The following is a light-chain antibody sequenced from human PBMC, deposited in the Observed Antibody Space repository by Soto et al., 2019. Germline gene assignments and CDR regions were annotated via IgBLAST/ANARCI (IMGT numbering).Light chain of an antibody. CDR1: SSDVGGYNY. CDR3: SSYTSSSAYV. V-gene: IGLV2-14*01. J-gene: IGLJ1*01. Sequence: QSALTQPASVSGSPGQSITISCTGTSSDVGGYNYVSWYQQHPGKAPKLMIYDVNNRPSGVSNRFSGSKSGSTASLTISGLHADDEADYYCSSYTSSSAYVFGTGTKLTVL. CDR2: DVN.